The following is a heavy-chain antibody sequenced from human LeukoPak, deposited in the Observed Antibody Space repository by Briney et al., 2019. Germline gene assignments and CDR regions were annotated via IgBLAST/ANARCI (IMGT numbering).Heavy chain of an antibody. CDR3: ARGNTEDVFDI. V-gene: IGHV3-48*03. D-gene: IGHD1/OR15-1a*01. J-gene: IGHJ3*02. CDR1: GFTFSSYE. Sequence: GGSLRLSCAASGFTFSSYEMNWVRQAPGKGLEWVSYIINSGSTIYYADSVKGRFAISRDNAKKSLYLQMNSLRAEDTAIYYCARGNTEDVFDIWGQGTMVTVSS. CDR2: IINSGSTI.